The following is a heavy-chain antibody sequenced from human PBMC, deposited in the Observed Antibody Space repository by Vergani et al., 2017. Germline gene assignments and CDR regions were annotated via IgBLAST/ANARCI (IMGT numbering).Heavy chain of an antibody. CDR1: GFTFDDYA. CDR3: ARSGYCAHGVCYMTYYYYMDV. J-gene: IGHJ6*03. Sequence: DVQLVESGGGLVQPGRSLRLSCAASGFTFDDYAMHWVRQAPGKGLEGVSGINWNSDSIAYADSVKGRFTISRDNSKNTLYLQMNNLRAADTAVYYCARSGYCAHGVCYMTYYYYMDVWGKGTAVTVSS. D-gene: IGHD2-8*01. CDR2: INWNSDSI. V-gene: IGHV3-9*01.